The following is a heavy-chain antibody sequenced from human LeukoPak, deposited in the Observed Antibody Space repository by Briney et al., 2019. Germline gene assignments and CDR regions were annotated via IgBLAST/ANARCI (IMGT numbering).Heavy chain of an antibody. D-gene: IGHD3-22*01. V-gene: IGHV4-59*01. J-gene: IGHJ4*02. CDR1: GGSISSYY. Sequence: KSSETLSLTCTVSGGSISSYYWSWIRQPPGKGLEWIGYIYYSGSTNYNPSLKSRVTISVDTSKNQFSLRLSPVTAADTAVYYCARVTGYMIEDYFDYWGQGTLVTVSS. CDR3: ARVTGYMIEDYFDY. CDR2: IYYSGST.